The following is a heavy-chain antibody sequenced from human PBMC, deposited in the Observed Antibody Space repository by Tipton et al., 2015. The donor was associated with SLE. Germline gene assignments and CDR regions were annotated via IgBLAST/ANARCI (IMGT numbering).Heavy chain of an antibody. J-gene: IGHJ4*02. D-gene: IGHD5-12*01. CDR1: GFSVSNGDYY. CDR3: ARDRSGGGGYVLDS. Sequence: TLSLTCTVSGFSVSNGDYYWTWIRQPPGKGLEWIGSIYSGGSTYYNPSLKSRVTVSVDTSKNQFSLKLTSVTAADTAVYFCARDRSGGGGYVLDSWGQGTLVTVSS. CDR2: IYSGGST. V-gene: IGHV4-39*07.